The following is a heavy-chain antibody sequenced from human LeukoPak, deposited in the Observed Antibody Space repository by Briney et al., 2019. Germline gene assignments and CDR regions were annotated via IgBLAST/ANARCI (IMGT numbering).Heavy chain of an antibody. CDR2: IIPIFGTA. CDR3: ARQLGSYYFDY. Sequence: GASVKVSCKASGGTFSSYAISWVRQAPGQGLEWMEGIIPIFGTANYAQKFQGRVTITADESTSTAYMELSSLRSEDTAVYYCARQLGSYYFDYWGQGTLVTVSS. J-gene: IGHJ4*02. D-gene: IGHD1-1*01. V-gene: IGHV1-69*13. CDR1: GGTFSSYA.